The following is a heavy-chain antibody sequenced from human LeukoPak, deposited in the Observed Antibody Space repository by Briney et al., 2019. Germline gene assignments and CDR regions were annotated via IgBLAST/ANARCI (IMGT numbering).Heavy chain of an antibody. CDR3: ARDGANDLFKGGAYFLD. CDR2: ISYDGNSD. J-gene: IGHJ1*01. V-gene: IGHV3-30*04. CDR1: GFTFSTNA. D-gene: IGHD4/OR15-4a*01. Sequence: GGSLTLSCPASGFTFSTNAMHWVRQTPGNGLEWMAVISYDGNSDTYADPVEGGFTVSRDNSRNILYLQMNSLRNDDTAMYYCARDGANDLFKGGAYFLDWGQGALVIVS.